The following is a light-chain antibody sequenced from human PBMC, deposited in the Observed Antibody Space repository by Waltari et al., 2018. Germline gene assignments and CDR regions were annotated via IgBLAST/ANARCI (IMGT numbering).Light chain of an antibody. J-gene: IGKJ1*01. CDR3: QQSYSSPRT. CDR2: WAS. Sequence: DIVMTQSPDSLAVSLGERATINCKSSQSVFSRPNSKNYLAWFQQQPGQPPKLLISWASTRESGVPDRLSGSGSRTDFTLTISSLQAEDGAVYYCQQSYSSPRTFGQGTRVQIK. V-gene: IGKV4-1*01. CDR1: QSVFSRPNSKNY.